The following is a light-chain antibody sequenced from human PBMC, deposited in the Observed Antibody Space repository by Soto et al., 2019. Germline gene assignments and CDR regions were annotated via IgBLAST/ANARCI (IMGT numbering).Light chain of an antibody. CDR3: QQYGNSPIT. Sequence: EDVLTQSLGTVSLSRDERATLSCRASERIYSAYLGWYQQKPGQAPRLLIYGTSSRATGIPDRFSGSGSGTDFTLTISRLEPEDCAVYYCQQYGNSPITFGQGTRLQIK. J-gene: IGKJ5*01. CDR2: GTS. CDR1: ERIYSAY. V-gene: IGKV3-20*01.